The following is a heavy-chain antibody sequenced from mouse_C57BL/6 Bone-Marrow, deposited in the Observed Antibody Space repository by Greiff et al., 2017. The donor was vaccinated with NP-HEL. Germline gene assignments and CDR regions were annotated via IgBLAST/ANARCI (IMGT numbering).Heavy chain of an antibody. CDR2: ISYSGST. Sequence: VQLKESGPGLAKPSQTLSLTCSVTGYSITSDYWNWFRKFPGNKLEYMGYISYSGSTYYNPSHQSRISITRDTSKNQYYLQLNSVPTEDAATYYCARGAGYLDYWGQGPTLPVSS. CDR1: GYSITSDY. CDR3: ARGAGYLDY. J-gene: IGHJ2*01. V-gene: IGHV3-8*01.